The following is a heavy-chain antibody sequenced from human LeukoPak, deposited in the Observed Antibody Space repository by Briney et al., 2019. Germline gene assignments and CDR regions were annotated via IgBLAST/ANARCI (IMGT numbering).Heavy chain of an antibody. D-gene: IGHD3-22*01. V-gene: IGHV1-69*04. Sequence: GASVKVSCKASGYTFTGYTISWVRQAPGQGLEWMGRIIPFIGLANSAQKFQGRLTITADKSTSTAYMELSSLRSEDTAVYYCARDRPPKSTIVVAPSGHPLDYWGQGTLVTVSS. J-gene: IGHJ4*02. CDR1: GYTFTGYT. CDR3: ARDRPPKSTIVVAPSGHPLDY. CDR2: IIPFIGLA.